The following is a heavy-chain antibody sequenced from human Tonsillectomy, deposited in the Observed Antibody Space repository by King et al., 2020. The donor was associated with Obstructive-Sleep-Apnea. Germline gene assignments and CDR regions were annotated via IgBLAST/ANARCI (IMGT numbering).Heavy chain of an antibody. CDR1: GYTFTLYG. CDR2: ISAYNGNT. D-gene: IGHD6-13*01. V-gene: IGHV1-18*04. Sequence: QVQLVESGAEVKKPGASVKVSCKASGYTFTLYGISWVRQAPGQGLEWMGWISAYNGNTHYAEKLQGRITMTTDTSTSTAYMSLTSLRSDDTAMYYCARGDGYSSSPTPFWGQGTLVTVSS. CDR3: ARGDGYSSSPTPF. J-gene: IGHJ4*02.